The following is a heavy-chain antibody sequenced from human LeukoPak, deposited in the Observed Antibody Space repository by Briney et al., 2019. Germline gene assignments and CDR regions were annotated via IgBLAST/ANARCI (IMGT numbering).Heavy chain of an antibody. V-gene: IGHV1-46*01. CDR1: GYTFTTYY. CDR3: ARQQGLQNLNFDY. CDR2: INPIGGTT. Sequence: ASVKVSCKASGYTFTTYYIHWVRQAPGQGLEWMGIINPIGGTTDYAQKFQGRVTMTRDTSTSTIYMELSSLRSEDTAVYYCARQQGLQNLNFDYWGQGTLVTVSS. J-gene: IGHJ4*02. D-gene: IGHD4-11*01.